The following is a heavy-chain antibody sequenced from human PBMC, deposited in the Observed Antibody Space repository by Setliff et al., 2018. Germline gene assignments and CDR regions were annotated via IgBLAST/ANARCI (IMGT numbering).Heavy chain of an antibody. V-gene: IGHV3-30*02. CDR3: ARAHPHDFGEYVDY. D-gene: IGHD3-10*01. CDR2: IRFDGSNK. Sequence: GGSLRLSCAASRFTFSSFGMHWVRQAPGKGLEWVAFIRFDGSNKYYADSVKGRFTISRDNSRNTLYLQMSSLRGEDTAVYYCARAHPHDFGEYVDYWGQGTLVTVSS. J-gene: IGHJ4*02. CDR1: RFTFSSFG.